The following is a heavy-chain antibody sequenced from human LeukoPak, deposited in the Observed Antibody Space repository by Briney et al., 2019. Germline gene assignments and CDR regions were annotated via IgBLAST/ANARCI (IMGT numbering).Heavy chain of an antibody. J-gene: IGHJ4*02. D-gene: IGHD2-8*01. V-gene: IGHV1-2*02. CDR1: GYTFTGPY. CDR2: INPNSGGT. Sequence: ASVKVSCKASGYTFTGPYIHWMRQAPGQGPEWMGWINPNSGGTKYAQKFQGRVTVTRDTSTSTAYMELSGLSTDDTATYYCARVEYCTKGVCINYDLWGQGTLVTVSS. CDR3: ARVEYCTKGVCINYDL.